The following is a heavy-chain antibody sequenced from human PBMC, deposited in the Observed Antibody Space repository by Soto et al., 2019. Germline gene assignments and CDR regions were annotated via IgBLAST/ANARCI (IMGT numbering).Heavy chain of an antibody. V-gene: IGHV3-33*01. CDR3: ARDDDYPDNGFDY. J-gene: IGHJ4*02. D-gene: IGHD4-17*01. CDR1: GFTFSRHG. Sequence: QVQLVESGGGMVQPGTSPRLSCAASGFTFSRHGMHWVRQTPGKGLEWLAVILNDASGHWYADSVKGRFTISRDNFENTLYLQMNGLRLEDTAMYYCARDDDYPDNGFDYWGQGTLVTVSS. CDR2: ILNDASGH.